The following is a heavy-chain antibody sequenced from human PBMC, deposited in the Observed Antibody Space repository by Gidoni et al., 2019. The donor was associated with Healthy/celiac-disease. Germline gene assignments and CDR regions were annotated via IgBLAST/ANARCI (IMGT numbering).Heavy chain of an antibody. Sequence: QVQLQESGPGLVKPSGTLSLTCAVSGGSISRSNWWSWVRQPPGKGLEWIGEIYHSGSTNYNPSLKSRVTISVDKSKNQFSLKLSSVTAADTAVYYCARASRFLEWLSENWYFDLWGRGTLVTVSS. V-gene: IGHV4-4*02. CDR2: IYHSGST. J-gene: IGHJ2*01. CDR3: ARASRFLEWLSENWYFDL. D-gene: IGHD3-3*01. CDR1: GGSISRSNW.